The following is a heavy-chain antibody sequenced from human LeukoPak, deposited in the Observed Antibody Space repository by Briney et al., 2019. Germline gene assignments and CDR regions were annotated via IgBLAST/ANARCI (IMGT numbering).Heavy chain of an antibody. CDR3: ARNRYGGYGDY. D-gene: IGHD5-12*01. CDR1: GGSISSYF. J-gene: IGHJ4*02. V-gene: IGHV4-59*01. Sequence: PSETLSLTCTVSGGSISSYFWSWIRQPPAKGLEWIGYIYYSGSTNYNPSLKSRVTISVDTSKNQFSLRLTSVTAADTAVYYCARNRYGGYGDYWGRGTLVTVSS. CDR2: IYYSGST.